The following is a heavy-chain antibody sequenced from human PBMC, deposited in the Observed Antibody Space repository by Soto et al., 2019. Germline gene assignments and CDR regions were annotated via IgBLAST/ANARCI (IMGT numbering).Heavy chain of an antibody. V-gene: IGHV4-34*01. CDR2: INHSGST. J-gene: IGHJ6*03. D-gene: IGHD3-10*01. CDR3: ARGLTYYYGSGSYKYMDV. CDR1: GGSFSGYY. Sequence: QVQLQQWGAGLLKPSETLSLTCAVYGGSFSGYYWSWIRQPPRKGLEWIGEINHSGSTNYNPSLKSRVTISVDTSKNQFSLKLSSVTAADTAVYYCARGLTYYYGSGSYKYMDVWGKGTTVTVSS.